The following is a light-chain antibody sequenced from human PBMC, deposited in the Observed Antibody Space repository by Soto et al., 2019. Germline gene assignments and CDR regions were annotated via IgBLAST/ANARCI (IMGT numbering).Light chain of an antibody. CDR1: QSISSW. V-gene: IGKV1-5*01. CDR3: QQYNSYSPGT. Sequence: DIQMTQSPSTLSASVGDRVTITCRASQSISSWLAWYQQKPGKAPKLLIYDASSLESGVPSRVSGSGSGTEFTLTISSRQPDDFATYYGQQYNSYSPGTFGQGTKVEIK. CDR2: DAS. J-gene: IGKJ1*01.